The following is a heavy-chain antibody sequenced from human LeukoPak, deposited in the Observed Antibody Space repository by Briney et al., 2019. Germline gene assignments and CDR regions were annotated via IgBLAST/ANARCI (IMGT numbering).Heavy chain of an antibody. D-gene: IGHD3-9*01. CDR1: GGSFSGYY. CDR3: ARARYVNSFYAFDS. Sequence: PSETLSLTCAVYGGSFSGYYWSWIRQPPGKGLEWIGEINHSGSTNYNPSLKSRVTISVDTSKNQFSLKLSSVTAADTAVYYCARARYVNSFYAFDSSGQGTLVTVSS. J-gene: IGHJ3*02. CDR2: INHSGST. V-gene: IGHV4-34*01.